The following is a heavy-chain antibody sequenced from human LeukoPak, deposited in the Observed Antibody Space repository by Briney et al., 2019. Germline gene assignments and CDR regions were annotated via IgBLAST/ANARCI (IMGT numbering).Heavy chain of an antibody. V-gene: IGHV3-11*04. CDR2: ISSSGSTI. J-gene: IGHJ6*03. Sequence: LSLTCTVSGGSISSYYWSWIRQAPGKGLEWVSYISSSGSTIYYADSVKGRFTISRDNAKNSLYLQMNSLRAEDTAVYYCARDADIVVVPAARADYYYYMDVWGKGTTVTVSS. D-gene: IGHD2-2*01. CDR3: ARDADIVVVPAARADYYYYMDV. CDR1: GGSISSYY.